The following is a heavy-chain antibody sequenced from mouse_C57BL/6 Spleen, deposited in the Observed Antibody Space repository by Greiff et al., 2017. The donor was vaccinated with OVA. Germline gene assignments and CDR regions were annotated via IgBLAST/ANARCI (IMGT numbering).Heavy chain of an antibody. J-gene: IGHJ2*01. D-gene: IGHD1-1*02. V-gene: IGHV5-9*01. CDR2: ISGGGGNT. CDR3: ARHGLWSFFDY. Sequence: EVKVEESGGGLVKPGGSLKLSCAASGFTFSSYTMSWVRQTPEKRLEWVATISGGGGNTYYPDSVKGRFTISRDNAKNTLYLQMSSLRSEDTALYYCARHGLWSFFDYWGQGTTLTVSS. CDR1: GFTFSSYT.